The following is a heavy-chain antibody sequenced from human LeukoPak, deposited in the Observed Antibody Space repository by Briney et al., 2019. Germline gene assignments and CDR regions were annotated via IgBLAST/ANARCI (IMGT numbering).Heavy chain of an antibody. D-gene: IGHD3-10*01. CDR3: ARGLYYGSGSYYYFDY. J-gene: IGHJ4*02. V-gene: IGHV4-30-2*01. CDR2: IYHSGST. CDR1: GGSISSGGYS. Sequence: SETLSLTCAVSGGSISSGGYSWSWIRQPPGKGLEWIGYIYHSGSTYYNPSLKSRVTISVDTSKNQFSLKLSSVTAADTAVYYCARGLYYGSGSYYYFDYWGQGTLVTVSS.